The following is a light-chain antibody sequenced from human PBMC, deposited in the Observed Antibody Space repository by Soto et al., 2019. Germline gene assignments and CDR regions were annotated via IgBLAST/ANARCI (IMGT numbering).Light chain of an antibody. CDR3: RSYTSSSTLV. V-gene: IGLV2-14*01. Sequence: QSALTQPASVSGSPGQSITISCTGTSSDVGGYNYVSWYQQHPGKAPKLMIYDVSNRPSGVSNRFSGSKSGNTASLTISGLQAEDEADYYCRSYTSSSTLVFGTGTKVT. CDR2: DVS. J-gene: IGLJ1*01. CDR1: SSDVGGYNY.